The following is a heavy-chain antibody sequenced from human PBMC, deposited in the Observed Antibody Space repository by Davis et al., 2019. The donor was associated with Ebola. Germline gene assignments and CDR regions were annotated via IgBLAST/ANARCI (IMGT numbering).Heavy chain of an antibody. D-gene: IGHD3-10*01. CDR1: GFTFSDYY. V-gene: IGHV3-11*06. J-gene: IGHJ4*02. CDR3: ARTGREGDYYGSGRPGR. CDR2: ISSSSSYT. Sequence: PGGSLRLSCAASGFTFSDYYMSWIRQAPGKGLEWVSYISSSSSYTNYADSVKGRFTISRDNAKNSLYLQMNSLRAEDTAVYYCARTGREGDYYGSGRPGRWGQGTLVTVSS.